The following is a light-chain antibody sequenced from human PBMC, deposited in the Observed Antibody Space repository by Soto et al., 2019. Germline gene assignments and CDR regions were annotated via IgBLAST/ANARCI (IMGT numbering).Light chain of an antibody. V-gene: IGLV2-14*01. CDR3: SSYTSSSTLAYV. CDR1: RGDVGGYNY. CDR2: DVS. Sequence: QSVLTQPASVSGSPGQSSTISCTGTRGDVGGYNYVSWYQQHPGKAPTLMIYDVSNRPSGVSNRFSGSKSANTASLTISGLQAEDEADYYCSSYTSSSTLAYVFGTGT. J-gene: IGLJ1*01.